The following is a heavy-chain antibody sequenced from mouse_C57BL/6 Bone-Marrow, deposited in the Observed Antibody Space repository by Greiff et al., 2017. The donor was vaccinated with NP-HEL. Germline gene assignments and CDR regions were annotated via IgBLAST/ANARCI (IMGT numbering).Heavy chain of an antibody. D-gene: IGHD2-2*01. CDR3: ARSTMVKYFDV. CDR2: IYPRSGNT. V-gene: IGHV1-81*01. J-gene: IGHJ1*03. Sequence: VQLQQSGAELARPGASVKLSCKASGYTFTSYGISWVKQRTGQGLEWIGEIYPRSGNTYYNEKFKGKATLTADKSSSTAYMELRSLTSEDSAVYFCARSTMVKYFDVWGTGTTVTVSS. CDR1: GYTFTSYG.